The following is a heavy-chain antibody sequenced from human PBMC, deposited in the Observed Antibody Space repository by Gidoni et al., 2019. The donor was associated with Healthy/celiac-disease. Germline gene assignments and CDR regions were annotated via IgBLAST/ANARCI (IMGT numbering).Heavy chain of an antibody. Sequence: QVQLVESGGGVVQPGRSLRLSCAASGFTFSSYAMHWVRQAPGKGLEWVAVISYDGSNKYYADSVKGRFTISRDNSKNTLYLQMNSLRAEDTAVYYCARESGILGCSWGQGTLVTVSS. CDR1: GFTFSSYA. CDR3: ARESGILGCS. D-gene: IGHD3-10*02. CDR2: ISYDGSNK. J-gene: IGHJ4*02. V-gene: IGHV3-30-3*01.